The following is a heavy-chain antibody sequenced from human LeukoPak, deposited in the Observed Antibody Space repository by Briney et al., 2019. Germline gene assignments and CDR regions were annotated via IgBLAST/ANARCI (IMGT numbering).Heavy chain of an antibody. CDR2: IYYSGST. CDR1: GGSISSHY. Sequence: SETLSLTCTVSGGSISSHYWSWIRQPPGKGLEWIGYIYYSGSTNYNPSLKSRVTISVDTSKNQFSLKLSSVTAADTAVYYCARSPYMDVWGRGTSVTVSS. CDR3: ARSPYMDV. J-gene: IGHJ6*03. V-gene: IGHV4-59*11.